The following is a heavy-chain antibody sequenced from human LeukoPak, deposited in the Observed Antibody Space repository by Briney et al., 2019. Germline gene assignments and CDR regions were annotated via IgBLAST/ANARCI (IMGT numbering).Heavy chain of an antibody. D-gene: IGHD3-3*01. J-gene: IGHJ4*02. Sequence: GGSLRLSCAASGFSFSSYWMSWVRQAPGKGLEWVANIKQDGSEKYYVDSVKGRFTISRDNAKNSLYLQMNSLKTEDTAVYYCTTSLSRYDFWSGYSLVYYFDYWGQGTLVTVSS. CDR3: TTSLSRYDFWSGYSLVYYFDY. CDR2: IKQDGSEK. CDR1: GFSFSSYW. V-gene: IGHV3-7*03.